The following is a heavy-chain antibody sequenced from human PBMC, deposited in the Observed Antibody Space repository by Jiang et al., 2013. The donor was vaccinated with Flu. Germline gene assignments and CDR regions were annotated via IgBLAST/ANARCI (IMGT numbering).Heavy chain of an antibody. V-gene: IGHV1-18*01. Sequence: SGAEVKKPGASVKVSCKASGYPFSSYGISWVRQAPGQGLEWMGWISGYNGNIKYAQNFQGRVTVTTDISTRTAYMEVRSLRSEDTAVYYCARAAGADLEWLLYHWGQGTLVTVSS. D-gene: IGHD3-3*01. CDR3: ARAAGADLEWLLYH. J-gene: IGHJ5*02. CDR2: ISGYNGNI. CDR1: GYPFSSYG.